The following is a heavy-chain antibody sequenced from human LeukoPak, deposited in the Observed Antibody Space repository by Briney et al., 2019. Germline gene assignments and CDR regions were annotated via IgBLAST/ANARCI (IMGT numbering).Heavy chain of an antibody. D-gene: IGHD2-2*02. CDR2: IKSKSERGTT. Sequence: GGSLRLSCAASGFTFSNGWMSWVRQAPGKGLEWVGRIKSKSERGTTDYAAPVKGRFTISRDGSTNTVYLHMNSLKTEDTAVYFCTSNLYCSTSSCYTLDNSGQGTLVAVSP. J-gene: IGHJ4*02. CDR1: GFTFSNGW. CDR3: TSNLYCSTSSCYTLDN. V-gene: IGHV3-15*01.